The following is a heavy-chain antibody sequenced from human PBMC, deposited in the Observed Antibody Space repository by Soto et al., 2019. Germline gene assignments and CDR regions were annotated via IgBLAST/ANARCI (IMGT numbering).Heavy chain of an antibody. CDR2: IKQDGNEK. J-gene: IGHJ5*02. CDR3: ARGVKYGAYPRLFDP. Sequence: GGSLRLSCAVSGFTFSDYWMSWVRQAPGKGLEWVANIKQDGNEKYYVDSVKGRFTISRDNAKNSLYLQMNSLRAEDTAVYYCARGVKYGAYPRLFDPWGQGTLVIVSS. D-gene: IGHD4-17*01. CDR1: GFTFSDYW. V-gene: IGHV3-7*01.